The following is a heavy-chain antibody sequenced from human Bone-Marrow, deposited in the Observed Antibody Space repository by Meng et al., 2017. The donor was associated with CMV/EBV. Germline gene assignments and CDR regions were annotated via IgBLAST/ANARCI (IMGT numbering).Heavy chain of an antibody. J-gene: IGHJ4*02. Sequence: GESLKISCAASGFTFSSYAMSWVRQAPGKGPEWVSAISGSGGSTYYADSVKGRFTISRDNSKNTLDLQMNSLRAEDTAVYYCAKDRPLSYWGQGKLVTVSS. CDR3: AKDRPLSY. CDR1: GFTFSSYA. CDR2: ISGSGGST. V-gene: IGHV3-23*01. D-gene: IGHD6-6*01.